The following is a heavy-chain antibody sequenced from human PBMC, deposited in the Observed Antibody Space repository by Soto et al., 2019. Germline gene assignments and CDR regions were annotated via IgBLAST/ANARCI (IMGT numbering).Heavy chain of an antibody. V-gene: IGHV2-5*02. D-gene: IGHD4-17*01. CDR3: AHQGSGDSPLDY. CDR2: VYWDDVK. Sequence: QITLKESGPTLVKPTQTLTLTCTLSGFSLNSNGVGVGWIRQSPGKALEWLAVVYWDDVKHYSPSLERRLTITKDTHETEVALTITTLDHVDTDKYYCAHQGSGDSPLDYWGQGILVHVSS. CDR1: GFSLNSNGVG. J-gene: IGHJ4*02.